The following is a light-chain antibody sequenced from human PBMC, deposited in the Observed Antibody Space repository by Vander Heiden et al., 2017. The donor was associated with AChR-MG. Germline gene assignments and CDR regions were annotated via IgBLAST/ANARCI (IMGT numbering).Light chain of an antibody. Sequence: DIVLTHPPGTLSLSPGERATLSCRASQSISNSYLAWYQQKPGQAPRLLIYDASSRATGIPDRFSGRASGTDFTLTISRLEPGDFAVYYCQQYGSSITFGQGTRLEIK. V-gene: IGKV3-20*01. J-gene: IGKJ5*01. CDR3: QQYGSSIT. CDR1: QSISNSY. CDR2: DAS.